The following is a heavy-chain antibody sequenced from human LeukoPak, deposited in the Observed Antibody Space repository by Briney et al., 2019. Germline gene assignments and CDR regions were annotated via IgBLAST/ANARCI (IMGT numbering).Heavy chain of an antibody. CDR2: ISAYNGNT. D-gene: IGHD1-26*01. J-gene: IGHJ6*01. V-gene: IGHV1-18*01. Sequence: VASVKVSCEASGYTFTSYGISWVRQAPGQGLEWMGWISAYNGNTNYAQKLQGRVTMTTDTSTSTAYMELRSLRSDDTAVYYCAKMKGHPLPKYYMDVWGQGTTVTVSS. CDR3: AKMKGHPLPKYYMDV. CDR1: GYTFTSYG.